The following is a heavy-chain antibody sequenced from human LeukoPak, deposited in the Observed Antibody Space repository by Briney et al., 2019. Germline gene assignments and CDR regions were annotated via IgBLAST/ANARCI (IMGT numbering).Heavy chain of an antibody. CDR2: ISSSSSTI. CDR1: GFTFSSYS. J-gene: IGHJ4*02. D-gene: IGHD6-19*01. CDR3: ARMQWPFDY. V-gene: IGHV3-48*04. Sequence: GGSLRLSCAASGFTFSSYSMNWVRQAPGKGLEWVSYISSSSSTIYYADSVKGRFTISRDNAKNSLYLQMNSLRAEDTAVYYCARMQWPFDYWGQGTLVTVSS.